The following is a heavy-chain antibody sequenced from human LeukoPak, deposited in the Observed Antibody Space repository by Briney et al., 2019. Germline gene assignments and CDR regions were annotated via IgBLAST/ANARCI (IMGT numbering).Heavy chain of an antibody. Sequence: GGSLRLSCAASGFTFSSYAMSWVRQAPGKGLEWVSAISGSGGSTYYADSVKGRFTISRDNSKNTLYLQMNSLRAEDTAVYYCATSTGGYYYYFDYWGQGTLVTVSS. CDR2: ISGSGGST. V-gene: IGHV3-23*01. J-gene: IGHJ4*02. CDR1: GFTFSSYA. CDR3: ATSTGGYYYYFDY. D-gene: IGHD3-10*01.